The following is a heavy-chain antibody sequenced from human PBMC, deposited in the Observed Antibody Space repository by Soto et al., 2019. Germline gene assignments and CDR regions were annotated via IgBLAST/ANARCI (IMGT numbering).Heavy chain of an antibody. CDR1: GFTFSSYG. J-gene: IGHJ4*02. D-gene: IGHD3-9*01. V-gene: IGHV3-30*03. Sequence: GGSLRLSCAASGFTFSSYGMHWVRQAPGKGLEWVAVISYDGSNKYYADSVKGRFTISRDNSKNTLYLQMNGLTVEDTAVYRCARGPSYSDYSNDWFFDSWGQGALVTVSS. CDR2: ISYDGSNK. CDR3: ARGPSYSDYSNDWFFDS.